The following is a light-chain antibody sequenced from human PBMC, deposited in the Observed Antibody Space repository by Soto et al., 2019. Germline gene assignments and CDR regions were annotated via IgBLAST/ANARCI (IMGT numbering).Light chain of an antibody. J-gene: IGKJ4*01. CDR2: AAS. Sequence: EIVMTQSPATLSVSPGERATLSCRASQSVSNTLAWYQQKPGQAPRLLIFAASTRATGVSARFSGSGSGTEFTLTISSLQSGDFTIYYCQYYNNWLATFGGGTKV. CDR1: QSVSNT. V-gene: IGKV3-15*01. CDR3: QYYNNWLAT.